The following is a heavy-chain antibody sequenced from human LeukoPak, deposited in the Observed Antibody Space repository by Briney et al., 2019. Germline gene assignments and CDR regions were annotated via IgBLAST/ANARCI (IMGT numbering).Heavy chain of an antibody. V-gene: IGHV4-39*01. J-gene: IGHJ4*02. CDR1: GGSISSSTYY. Sequence: SETLSLTCSVSGGSISSSTYYWGWIRQPPGKGLEWIGSISYSGRTYYSPSLKSRVTISVDTSKNQFSLKLSSVTAADTAMYYCASDPIALAEREYWGQGTLVTVTS. D-gene: IGHD6-19*01. CDR2: ISYSGRT. CDR3: ASDPIALAEREY.